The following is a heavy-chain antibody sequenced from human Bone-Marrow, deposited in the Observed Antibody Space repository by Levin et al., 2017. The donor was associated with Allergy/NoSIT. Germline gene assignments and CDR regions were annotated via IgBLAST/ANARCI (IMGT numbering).Heavy chain of an antibody. CDR2: IWNDGSNK. D-gene: IGHD4-17*01. J-gene: IGHJ4*02. CDR3: ARVRGDGDYIFDY. Sequence: GGSLRLSCAASGFTFSNYGMHWVRQAPGKGLEWLAVIWNDGSNKYYADSVKGRFTIPRDNSKNTLYLQMNSLRAEDTAVYYCARVRGDGDYIFDYWGQGTLVTVSS. V-gene: IGHV3-33*01. CDR1: GFTFSNYG.